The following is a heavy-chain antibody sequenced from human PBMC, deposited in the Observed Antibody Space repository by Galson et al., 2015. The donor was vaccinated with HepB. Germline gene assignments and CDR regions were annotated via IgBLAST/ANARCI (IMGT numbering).Heavy chain of an antibody. V-gene: IGHV3-9*01. Sequence: SLRLSCAASGFTFEDYAIHWVRQVPGKGLEWVSGISWNSDFKGYADSVRGRFTISRDNAKYSLYLQMNSLRAEDTALYYCAQDLTYYYGSGSYFVGMDVWGQGTTVTVSS. CDR3: AQDLTYYYGSGSYFVGMDV. CDR1: GFTFEDYA. J-gene: IGHJ6*02. CDR2: ISWNSDFK. D-gene: IGHD3-10*01.